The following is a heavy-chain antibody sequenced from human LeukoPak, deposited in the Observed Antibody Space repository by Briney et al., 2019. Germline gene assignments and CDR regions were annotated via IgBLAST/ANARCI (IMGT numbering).Heavy chain of an antibody. CDR2: IYHSGIT. D-gene: IGHD3-10*01. CDR1: VYSISSGYY. J-gene: IGHJ5*02. Sequence: SETLSLTCTVSVYSISSGYYWGWIRPPPGKGLEWIGSIYHSGITYYNPSLKSRVTISLDTSKNQFSLKLSSVTAADTAVYYCAREGLNMVRGVIPKEAWGWFDPWGQGTLVTVSS. CDR3: AREGLNMVRGVIPKEAWGWFDP. V-gene: IGHV4-38-2*02.